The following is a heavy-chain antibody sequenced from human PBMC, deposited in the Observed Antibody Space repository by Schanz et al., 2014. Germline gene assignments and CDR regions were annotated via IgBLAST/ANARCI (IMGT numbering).Heavy chain of an antibody. Sequence: EVQLVESGGGLVQPGRSLRLSCAASGFMFDDYDMHWVRQAPGKGLEWVSGISRNGGTKDYADSVKGRFTNSRHNAKNSLQLQMNGLGPEDTAFDYCATALGWRSFDYWGQGTLVTVSS. CDR2: ISRNGGTK. J-gene: IGHJ4*02. CDR3: ATALGWRSFDY. D-gene: IGHD2-15*01. CDR1: GFMFDDYD. V-gene: IGHV3-9*01.